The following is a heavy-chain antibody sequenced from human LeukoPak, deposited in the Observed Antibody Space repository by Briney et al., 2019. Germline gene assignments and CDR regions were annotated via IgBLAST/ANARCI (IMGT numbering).Heavy chain of an antibody. CDR2: IYYSGSA. J-gene: IGHJ4*02. CDR3: ARGLYGSKGIFDS. V-gene: IGHV4-59*07. Sequence: SDTLSLTCTVSGGSINYYYWSWIRQPPGEGLESIGYIYYSGSANYNPSLKSRVTMSVDTSKNQFSLKLNSVTAADTAVYYCARGLYGSKGIFDSWGQGTLVTVSS. D-gene: IGHD3-10*01. CDR1: GGSINYYY.